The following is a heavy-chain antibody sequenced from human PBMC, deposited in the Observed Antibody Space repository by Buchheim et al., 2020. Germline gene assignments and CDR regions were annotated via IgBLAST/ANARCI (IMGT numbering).Heavy chain of an antibody. J-gene: IGHJ4*02. CDR1: GGTFSSYA. Sequence: QVQLVQSGAEVKKPGSSVKVSCKASGGTFSSYAISWVRQAPGQGLEWMGWINPHNGATTHAQKFQGWVTMTRDTSISTAYLELTSLKSDDTAVYYCARDLGTTMATGDYWGQGAL. CDR2: INPHNGAT. D-gene: IGHD1-1*01. CDR3: ARDLGTTMATGDY. V-gene: IGHV1-2*04.